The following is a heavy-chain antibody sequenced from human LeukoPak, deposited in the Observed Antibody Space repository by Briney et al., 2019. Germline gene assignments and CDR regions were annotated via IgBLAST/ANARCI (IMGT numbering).Heavy chain of an antibody. CDR1: GGSISSYY. CDR3: ARESVGQNHFDY. CDR2: IYYSGST. D-gene: IGHD1-26*01. V-gene: IGHV4-59*01. Sequence: SETLSLTCTVSGGSISSYYWSWIRQPPGKGLEWIGYIYYSGSTNYNSSLKSRVTISVDTSKNQFSPKLSSVTAADTAVYYCARESVGQNHFDYWGQGTLVTVSS. J-gene: IGHJ4*02.